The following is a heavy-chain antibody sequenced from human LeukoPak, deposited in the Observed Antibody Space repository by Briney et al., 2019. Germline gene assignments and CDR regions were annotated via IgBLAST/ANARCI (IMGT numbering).Heavy chain of an antibody. V-gene: IGHV3-74*01. D-gene: IGHD3-10*01. CDR2: INSDAGST. Sequence: PGGSLRLSCAASGFTFSTYWMHWVRQAPGEGLVWLSRINSDAGSTSYADSVKGRFTISRDNAKNTLYLQMNSLRAEDTAVYYCARDYYASGSPNDYWGQGTLVTVSS. CDR3: ARDYYASGSPNDY. J-gene: IGHJ4*02. CDR1: GFTFSTYW.